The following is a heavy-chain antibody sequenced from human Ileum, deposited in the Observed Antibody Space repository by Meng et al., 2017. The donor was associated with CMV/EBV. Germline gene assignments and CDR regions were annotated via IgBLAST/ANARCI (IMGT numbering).Heavy chain of an antibody. V-gene: IGHV1-2*02. J-gene: IGHJ4*02. CDR2: VNPDIGT. CDR3: AGGFTYYYGF. Sequence: ASVKVSCKASGYTLSDHSIHWVRQAPGQRLEWRGWVNPDIGTIYAQKFRGGISMTTDTSSDTAYLELNRLRSDDTAVYYCAGGFTYYYGFWGQGTQVTVSS. CDR1: GYTLSDHS. D-gene: IGHD2-21*01.